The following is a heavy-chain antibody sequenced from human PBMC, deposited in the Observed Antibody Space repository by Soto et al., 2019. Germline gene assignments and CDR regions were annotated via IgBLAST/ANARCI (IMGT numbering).Heavy chain of an antibody. CDR3: ARGPNYASTYGMDV. CDR1: GGSISSYY. J-gene: IGHJ6*02. V-gene: IGHV4-4*07. D-gene: IGHD1-7*01. Sequence: PSETLSLTCTVSGGSISSYYWRWIRQPAGKGLEWIGRIYTSGSTNYNPSLKSRVTMSVDTSKNQFSLKLSSVTAADTAVYYCARGPNYASTYGMDVWGQGTTVTVSS. CDR2: IYTSGST.